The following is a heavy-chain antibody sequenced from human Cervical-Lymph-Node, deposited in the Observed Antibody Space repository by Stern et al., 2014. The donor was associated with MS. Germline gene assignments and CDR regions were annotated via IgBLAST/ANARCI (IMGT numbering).Heavy chain of an antibody. V-gene: IGHV3-30*04. Sequence: MQLVESGGGVVQPGRSLRLSCAASGFTLRSHTMHWVRQAPGKGLEWVALISFDGSIKYYAESLKGRLLISRDNSKNTLSLQMDSLSAEDSAMYYCATNLPGDASPDYSYLSYGMDVWGQGTAVTVSS. D-gene: IGHD4/OR15-4a*01. CDR1: GFTLRSHT. J-gene: IGHJ6*02. CDR2: ISFDGSIK. CDR3: ATNLPGDASPDYSYLSYGMDV.